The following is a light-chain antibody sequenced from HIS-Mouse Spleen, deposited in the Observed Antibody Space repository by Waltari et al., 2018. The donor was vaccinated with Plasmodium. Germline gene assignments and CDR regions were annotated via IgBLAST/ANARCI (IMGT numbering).Light chain of an antibody. Sequence: SYELTQPPSVSVSPGQTARITCSGDALPNKYAYWYQQKSGQAPVLVVYEDSKRPSGIPERISGSSSGTRATLTISGAQVEEEADYYCYSTDSSGNHRVFGGGTKLTVL. CDR1: ALPNKY. J-gene: IGLJ3*02. CDR3: YSTDSSGNHRV. V-gene: IGLV3-10*01. CDR2: EDS.